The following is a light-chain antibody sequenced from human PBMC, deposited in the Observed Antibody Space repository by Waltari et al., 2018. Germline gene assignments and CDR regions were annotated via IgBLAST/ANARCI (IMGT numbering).Light chain of an antibody. Sequence: VLTQPPSAPGPPGQRVTISCSGSSSNIGTHHRSWYQQFPGRAPRLLLYDDKQRPAGVPSRFSVSKSGTSASLVISGLRSDDEANYYCAAWDDSPSGYVFGTGTEVTVL. CDR2: DDK. J-gene: IGLJ1*01. V-gene: IGLV1-47*01. CDR3: AAWDDSPSGYV. CDR1: SSNIGTHH.